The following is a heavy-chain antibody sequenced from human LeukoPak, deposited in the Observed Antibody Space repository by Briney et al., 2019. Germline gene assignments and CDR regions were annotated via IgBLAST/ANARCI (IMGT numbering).Heavy chain of an antibody. CDR2: IWSDGTHK. CDR3: AKSNSDSQTTVGN. V-gene: IGHV3-33*06. D-gene: IGHD1-14*01. J-gene: IGHJ4*02. Sequence: GGSLRLSCAASGFTFNTYGMHWVRQAPGKGLEWVAVIWSDGTHKYYSDSVKGRFTISRDNSKNTLYLEMNSLRVEDTAGYYCAKSNSDSQTTVGNCGQGTLVTVSS. CDR1: GFTFNTYG.